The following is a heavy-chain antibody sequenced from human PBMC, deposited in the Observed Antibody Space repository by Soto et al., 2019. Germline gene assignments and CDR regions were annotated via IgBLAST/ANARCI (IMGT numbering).Heavy chain of an antibody. D-gene: IGHD1-7*01. CDR2: ISGYNGDT. CDR1: GYTFTRYG. CDR3: AKNGQLPYYYSGMDV. Sequence: QGQLVQSGAEVKKPGASVKVSCKASGYTFTRYGISWVRQAPGQGLEWMGWISGYNGDTSYAQKLQGRVTMTIDTSTSTAYMELRSLSSDDTAVYYCAKNGQLPYYYSGMDVWGQGTTVTVSS. V-gene: IGHV1-18*01. J-gene: IGHJ6*02.